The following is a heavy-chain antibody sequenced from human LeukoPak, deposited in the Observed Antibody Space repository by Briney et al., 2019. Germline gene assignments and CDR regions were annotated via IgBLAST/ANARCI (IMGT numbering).Heavy chain of an antibody. CDR1: GGSFSGYY. Sequence: SETLSLTCAVYGGSFSGYYWSWIRQPPGKGLEWIGEINHSGSTNYNPSLKSRVTISVDTSKNQFSLKLSSVTAADTAVYYCARTPNSKADAFDIWGQGTMVSVSS. J-gene: IGHJ3*02. D-gene: IGHD2-15*01. CDR3: ARTPNSKADAFDI. CDR2: INHSGST. V-gene: IGHV4-34*01.